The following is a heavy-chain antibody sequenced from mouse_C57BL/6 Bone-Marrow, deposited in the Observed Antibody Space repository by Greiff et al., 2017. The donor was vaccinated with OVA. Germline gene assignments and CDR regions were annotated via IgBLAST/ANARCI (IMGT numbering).Heavy chain of an antibody. CDR1: GYTFTDYE. Sequence: QVQLQQSGAELVRPGASVTLSCKASGYTFTDYEMHWVKQTPVHGLEWIGAIYPETGGTAYNQKFKGKAILTADKSSSTAYMELRSLTSEDSAVYYCTGGSSYLDYWGQGTTLTVSS. CDR2: IYPETGGT. J-gene: IGHJ2*01. D-gene: IGHD1-1*01. V-gene: IGHV1-15*01. CDR3: TGGSSYLDY.